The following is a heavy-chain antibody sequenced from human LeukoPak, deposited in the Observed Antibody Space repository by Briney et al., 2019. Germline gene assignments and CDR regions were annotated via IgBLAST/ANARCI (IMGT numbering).Heavy chain of an antibody. Sequence: GGSLRLSCAASGFTFNNAWMSWVRQAPGKGLEWVGRTKSITDGGTTDYAAPVKGRFTISRDDSENRLYLQMNSLKTEDTAVYCCTAGTGYSDHDYWGQGTLVTVSS. CDR1: GFTFNNAW. D-gene: IGHD5-12*01. V-gene: IGHV3-15*01. CDR2: TKSITDGGTT. CDR3: TAGTGYSDHDY. J-gene: IGHJ4*02.